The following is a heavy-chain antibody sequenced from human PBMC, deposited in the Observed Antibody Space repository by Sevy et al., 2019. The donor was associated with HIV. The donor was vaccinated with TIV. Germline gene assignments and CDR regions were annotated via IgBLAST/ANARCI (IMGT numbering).Heavy chain of an antibody. CDR2: FDPEDGET. V-gene: IGHV1-24*01. D-gene: IGHD4-4*01. Sequence: ASVKVSCKVSGYTVTELSMHWVRQAPGKGLEWMGGFDPEDGETIYAQKFQGRVTMTEDTSTDTAYMELSSLRSEDTAVYYCATDGFDYSNAFDIWGQWTMVTVSS. CDR3: ATDGFDYSNAFDI. J-gene: IGHJ3*02. CDR1: GYTVTELS.